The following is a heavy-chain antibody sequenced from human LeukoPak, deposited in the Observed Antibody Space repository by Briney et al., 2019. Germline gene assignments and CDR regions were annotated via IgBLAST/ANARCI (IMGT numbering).Heavy chain of an antibody. V-gene: IGHV4-59*08. J-gene: IGHJ4*02. D-gene: IGHD3-22*01. Sequence: SETLSLTCTVSGGSISSHYWSWIRQPPGKGLEWIGYIYYSGSTNYNPSLKSRVTISVDTSKNQFSLKLSSVTAADTAVYYCARHNYYDSSGYSKWGQGTLVTVSS. CDR2: IYYSGST. CDR3: ARHNYYDSSGYSK. CDR1: GGSISSHY.